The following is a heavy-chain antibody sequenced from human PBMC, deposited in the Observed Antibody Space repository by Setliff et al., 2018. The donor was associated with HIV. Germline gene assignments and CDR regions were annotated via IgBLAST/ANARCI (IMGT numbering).Heavy chain of an antibody. CDR1: GAAITSGDFY. Sequence: PSETLSLTCTVAGAAITSGDFYWGWIRQSAGKRLEWIGHIESSGANNYNPSHQRRVTISVDTSMNQFSPRLTSVTDADTAAYFCATAVMEWFGSYFDRWGQGTLVTVSS. V-gene: IGHV4-61*09. CDR3: ATAVMEWFGSYFDR. D-gene: IGHD3-3*01. J-gene: IGHJ4*02. CDR2: IESSGAN.